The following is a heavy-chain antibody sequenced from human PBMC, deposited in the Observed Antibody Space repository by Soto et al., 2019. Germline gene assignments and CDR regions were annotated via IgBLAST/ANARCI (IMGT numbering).Heavy chain of an antibody. D-gene: IGHD3-3*01. Sequence: ASVKVSCKASGGTFSSYAISWVRQAPGQGLEWMGGIIPIFRTTNNAQKFLGRVTVTADESTSTAYMELSSLRSEDTAIYYCARGHYDFWSGSITPYYFDSWGQGTLVTVSS. V-gene: IGHV1-69*13. J-gene: IGHJ4*02. CDR2: IIPIFRTT. CDR3: ARGHYDFWSGSITPYYFDS. CDR1: GGTFSSYA.